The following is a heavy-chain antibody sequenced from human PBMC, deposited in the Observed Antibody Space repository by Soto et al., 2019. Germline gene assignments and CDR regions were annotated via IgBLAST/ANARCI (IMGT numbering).Heavy chain of an antibody. V-gene: IGHV3-23*01. D-gene: IGHD2-15*01. CDR3: AKDRGYCSGGSCCFDY. Sequence: GGSLRLSCAAAGFTLSSFAMSWVRQAPGKGLEWVSAISASGGSTYYADSVKGRFTISRDNSKNTLYLQMNSLRAEDTAVYYCAKDRGYCSGGSCCFDYWGQGTLVTVSS. CDR2: ISASGGST. J-gene: IGHJ4*02. CDR1: GFTLSSFA.